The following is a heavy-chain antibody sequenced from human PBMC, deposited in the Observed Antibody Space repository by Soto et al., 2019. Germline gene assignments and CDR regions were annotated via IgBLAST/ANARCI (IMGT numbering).Heavy chain of an antibody. V-gene: IGHV1-46*01. J-gene: IGHJ4*02. CDR1: GYTFISYY. Sequence: ASVKVSCKASGYTFISYYMHWVRQAPGQGLEWMGIINPSGGSTSYAQKFQGRVTMTRDTSTSTVYMELSSLRSEDTAVYYCARDSSTLNTGGYYSDWGQGTLVTVSS. D-gene: IGHD3-3*01. CDR2: INPSGGST. CDR3: ARDSSTLNTGGYYSD.